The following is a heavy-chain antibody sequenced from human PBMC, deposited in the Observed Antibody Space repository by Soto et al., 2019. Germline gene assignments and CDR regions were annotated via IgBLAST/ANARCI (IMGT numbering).Heavy chain of an antibody. CDR1: GFAFSTFN. D-gene: IGHD3-22*01. J-gene: IGHJ3*02. CDR2: ISRTGTYM. CDR3: AREKIALNSLDI. V-gene: IGHV3-21*01. Sequence: EVQLVESGGGQVEPGGSLRLSCAASGFAFSTFNMNWVRQAPGKGLEWVSSISRTGTYMYYADSVKGRFTISRDNAKNSLYLQMNSLRAEDTAVYYCAREKIALNSLDIWDQGTVVTVSS.